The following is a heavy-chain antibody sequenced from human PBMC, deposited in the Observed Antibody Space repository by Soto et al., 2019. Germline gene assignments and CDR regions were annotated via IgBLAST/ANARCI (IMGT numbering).Heavy chain of an antibody. CDR1: GFTFSSYA. Sequence: PGGSLRLSCAASGFTFSSYAMSWVRQAPGKGLEWVSAISGSGGSTYYADSVKGRFTISRDNSKNTLYLQVNSLRAEDTAVYYCAKDTPVLRFLEWLSDGDYFDYWGQGTLVTVSS. V-gene: IGHV3-23*01. D-gene: IGHD3-3*01. J-gene: IGHJ4*02. CDR3: AKDTPVLRFLEWLSDGDYFDY. CDR2: ISGSGGST.